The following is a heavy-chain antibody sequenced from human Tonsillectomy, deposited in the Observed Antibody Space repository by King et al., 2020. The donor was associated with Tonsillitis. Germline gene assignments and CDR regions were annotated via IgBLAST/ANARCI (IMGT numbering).Heavy chain of an antibody. CDR3: ARGGAAAGSRDYYMDV. V-gene: IGHV3-21*01. D-gene: IGHD6-13*01. CDR1: GFTFSSYS. CDR2: ISSNSSYI. J-gene: IGHJ6*03. Sequence: VQLVESGGGLVKPGGSLRLSCAASGFTFSSYSMNWVRQAPGKGLEWVSSISSNSSYIYYADSVKGRFTISRDNAKNSLYLQMNSLRAEDTAIYYCARGGAAAGSRDYYMDVWGKGTTVTVSS.